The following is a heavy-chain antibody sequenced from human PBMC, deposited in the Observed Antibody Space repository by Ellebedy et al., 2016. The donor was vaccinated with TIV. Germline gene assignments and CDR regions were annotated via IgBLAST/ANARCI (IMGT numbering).Heavy chain of an antibody. CDR2: IKQDGSDK. CDR3: ARGSGYCSSTSCSGETD. D-gene: IGHD2-2*01. J-gene: IGHJ4*02. CDR1: GFTFSLNW. V-gene: IGHV3-7*03. Sequence: PGGSLRLSCAASGFTFSLNWMYWVRQAPGKGLEWVANIKQDGSDKNYVDSVKGRFTISRDNAKNSLYLQMNSLSADDTAVYYCARGSGYCSSTSCSGETDWGQGTPVTVSS.